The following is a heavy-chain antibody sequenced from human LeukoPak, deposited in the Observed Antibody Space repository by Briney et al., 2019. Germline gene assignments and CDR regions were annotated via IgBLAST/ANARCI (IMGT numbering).Heavy chain of an antibody. J-gene: IGHJ4*02. V-gene: IGHV3-48*04. CDR1: GFTFSSYS. CDR3: ARDVGGYDEGADY. D-gene: IGHD5-12*01. CDR2: ISSSSSTI. Sequence: GGSLRLSCAASGFTFSSYSMNWVRQAPGKGLEWVSYISSSSSTIYYADSVKGRFTISRDNAKNSLYLQMNSLRAEDTAVYYCARDVGGYDEGADYWGQGTLVTVSS.